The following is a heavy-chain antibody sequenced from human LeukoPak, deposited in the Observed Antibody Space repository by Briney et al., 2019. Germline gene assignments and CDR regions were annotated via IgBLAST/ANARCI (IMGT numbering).Heavy chain of an antibody. J-gene: IGHJ5*02. Sequence: GGSLRLSCAASGFALNHYSLNWVRQAPGKGLEWVSSISSTSAYIYYADSVKGRFTISRDNVDNVVYLQMNSLGAEDTAVYYCARVAVAGPTGWFDPWGQGTLVTVSS. CDR2: ISSTSAYI. CDR3: ARVAVAGPTGWFDP. D-gene: IGHD6-19*01. CDR1: GFALNHYS. V-gene: IGHV3-21*01.